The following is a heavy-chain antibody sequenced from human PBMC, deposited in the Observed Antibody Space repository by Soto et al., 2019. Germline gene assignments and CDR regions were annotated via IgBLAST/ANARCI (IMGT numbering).Heavy chain of an antibody. J-gene: IGHJ4*02. Sequence: GGSLRLSCAASGFTFSSYAMSWVRQAPGKGLEWVSAISGSGDSTYYADSVKGRFTISRDNSKNMLYQQMNSLRAEDTAVYYCAKEKWFGELSSPDYWGQGTLVTVSS. CDR3: AKEKWFGELSSPDY. D-gene: IGHD3-10*01. CDR1: GFTFSSYA. V-gene: IGHV3-23*01. CDR2: ISGSGDST.